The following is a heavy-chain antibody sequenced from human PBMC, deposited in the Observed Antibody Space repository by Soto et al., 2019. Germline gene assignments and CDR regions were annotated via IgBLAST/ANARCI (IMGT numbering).Heavy chain of an antibody. CDR1: GDSISSYF. Sequence: SETRSLSCTVSGDSISSYFWSWIRQPAGKGLEWIGRFHTSGSTTYNPSLKSRVTMSVDTSKSQFSLNLTSVTAADTAVYHCASEQAVAYTGWLDPWAQGTLVPVSA. J-gene: IGHJ5*02. V-gene: IGHV4-4*07. D-gene: IGHD3-16*01. CDR2: FHTSGST. CDR3: ASEQAVAYTGWLDP.